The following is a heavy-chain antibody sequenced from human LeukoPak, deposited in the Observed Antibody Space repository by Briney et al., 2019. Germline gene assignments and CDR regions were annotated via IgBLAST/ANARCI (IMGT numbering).Heavy chain of an antibody. CDR1: GFTFSSYA. CDR3: ARAPPGYNAIDY. V-gene: IGHV3-30*04. D-gene: IGHD5-24*01. CDR2: ISHDGSNK. J-gene: IGHJ4*02. Sequence: GGSLRLSCAASGFTFSSYAMHWVRQAPGKGLEWVAVISHDGSNKYYADSVKGRFTISRDNSKNTLYLQMNSLRAEDTAVYYCARAPPGYNAIDYWGQGTLVTVSS.